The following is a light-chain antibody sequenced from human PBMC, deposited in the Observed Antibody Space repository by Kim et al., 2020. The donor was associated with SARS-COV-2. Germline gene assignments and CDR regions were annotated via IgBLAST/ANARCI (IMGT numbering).Light chain of an antibody. CDR1: QSVSSN. J-gene: IGKJ5*01. CDR2: GAS. V-gene: IGKV3-15*01. Sequence: PGKRATLSCRASQSVSSNLAWYQQKPGQAPRLLIYGASTRATGIPARFSGSGSGTEFTLTISSLQSEDFAVYYCQQYNNWPPITFGQGTRLEIK. CDR3: QQYNNWPPIT.